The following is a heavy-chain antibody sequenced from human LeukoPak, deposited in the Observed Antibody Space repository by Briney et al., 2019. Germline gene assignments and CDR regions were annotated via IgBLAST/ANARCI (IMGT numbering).Heavy chain of an antibody. CDR1: GYTFTGYY. V-gene: IGHV1-2*02. Sequence: ASVKVSCKASGYTFTGYYMHWVRQAPGQGLEWMGWINPNSGGTNYAQKFQGRVTMTRDTSISTAYMELSRLRSDDTAVYYCARGRPEDIVVVVAATELDYWGQGTLVTVSS. CDR2: INPNSGGT. J-gene: IGHJ4*02. D-gene: IGHD2-15*01. CDR3: ARGRPEDIVVVVAATELDY.